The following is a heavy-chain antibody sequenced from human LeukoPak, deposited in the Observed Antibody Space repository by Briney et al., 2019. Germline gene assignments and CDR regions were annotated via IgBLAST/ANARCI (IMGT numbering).Heavy chain of an antibody. V-gene: IGHV1-18*01. CDR3: AREVGGYRYNWNRGFDY. CDR1: GYTFTSYG. Sequence: GASVKVSCKASGYTFTSYGISWVRQAPGQGLEWMGWISAHSGNTDYAQKLQGRVTMTTDTSTRTAYMELRSLRSDDTAVYYCAREVGGYRYNWNRGFDYWGQGTLVTVSS. J-gene: IGHJ4*02. CDR2: ISAHSGNT. D-gene: IGHD1-20*01.